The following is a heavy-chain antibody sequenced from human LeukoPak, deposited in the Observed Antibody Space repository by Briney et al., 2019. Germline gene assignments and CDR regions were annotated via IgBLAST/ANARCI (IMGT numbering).Heavy chain of an antibody. V-gene: IGHV3-23*01. CDR2: ISGSGGST. Sequence: GGSLRLSCAASGFTFSSYAMSWVRQAPGKGLEWVSTISGSGGSTYYADSVKGRFTISRDNSKNTLYLQMNSLRAEDTAVYYCAKDRHYDFWSGYYTGKSWGQGTLVTVSS. CDR3: AKDRHYDFWSGYYTGKS. D-gene: IGHD3-3*01. CDR1: GFTFSSYA. J-gene: IGHJ4*02.